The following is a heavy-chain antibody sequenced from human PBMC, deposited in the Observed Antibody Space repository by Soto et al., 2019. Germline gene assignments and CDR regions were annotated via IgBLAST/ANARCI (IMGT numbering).Heavy chain of an antibody. D-gene: IGHD2-15*01. Sequence: ASVKVSCKASGYTFTSYDINWVRQATGQGLEWMGWMNPNSGNTGYAQKFQGRDTMTRNTSISTAYMELSSLRSEDTAVYYCARSALYCSGGRCYSFDDNWFDPWGQGTPVTVSS. CDR2: MNPNSGNT. CDR3: ARSALYCSGGRCYSFDDNWFDP. V-gene: IGHV1-8*01. J-gene: IGHJ5*02. CDR1: GYTFTSYD.